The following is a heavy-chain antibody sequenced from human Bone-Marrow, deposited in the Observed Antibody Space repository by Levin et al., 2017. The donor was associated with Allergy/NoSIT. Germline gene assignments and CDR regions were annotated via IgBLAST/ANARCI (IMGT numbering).Heavy chain of an antibody. CDR3: ARAERDYKWNYGY. V-gene: IGHV1-69*06. Sequence: ASVKVSCKTSGGTFSSYSISWVRQAPGQGLEWMGGNIPVFGTPNYAQKFQGRVTITADKSTSTAYMDLSSLRSEDTAVYYCARAERDYKWNYGYWGQGTLVTVSS. D-gene: IGHD1-7*01. CDR2: NIPVFGTP. J-gene: IGHJ4*02. CDR1: GGTFSSYS.